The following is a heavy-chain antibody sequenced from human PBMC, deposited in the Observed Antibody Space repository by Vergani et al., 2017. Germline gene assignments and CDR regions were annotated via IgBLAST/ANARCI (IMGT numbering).Heavy chain of an antibody. CDR1: VFTFSSYS. D-gene: IGHD1-20*01. V-gene: IGHV3-48*01. J-gene: IGHJ6*02. CDR2: ISSSSSTI. Sequence: EVQLVESGGGLLQPGGSLRLSCAASVFTFSSYSMNWVRQAPGTGLEWVSYISSSSSTIYYADSVKGRFTISRDNAKNSLYLQMNSLRAEDTAVYYCARGNWNDFYYYYGMDVWGQGTTVTVSS. CDR3: ARGNWNDFYYYYGMDV.